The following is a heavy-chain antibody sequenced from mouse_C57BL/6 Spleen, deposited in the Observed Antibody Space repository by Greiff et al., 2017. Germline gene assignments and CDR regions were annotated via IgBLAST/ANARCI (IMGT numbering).Heavy chain of an antibody. V-gene: IGHV1-64*01. CDR1: GYTFTSYW. D-gene: IGHD1-1*01. J-gene: IGHJ1*03. CDR2: IHPNSGST. Sequence: QVQLQQPGAELVKPGASVKLSCKASGYTFTSYWMHWVKQRPGQGLEWIGMIHPNSGSTNYNEKFKSKATMTVDKSSSTAYMQLSSLTSEDSAVYYCARSPSYGSENWDFDVWGTGTTVTVSS. CDR3: ARSPSYGSENWDFDV.